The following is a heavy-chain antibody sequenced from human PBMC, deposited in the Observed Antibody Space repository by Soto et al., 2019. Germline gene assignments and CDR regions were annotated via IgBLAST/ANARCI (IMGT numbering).Heavy chain of an antibody. V-gene: IGHV4-31*03. J-gene: IGHJ6*02. CDR1: GGAISSDDFF. CDR2: IYHSGTT. D-gene: IGHD3-10*01. Sequence: QVQLQESGPGLVKPSETLSLSCNVSGGAISSDDFFWSWVRQHPARGLEWIGYIYHSGTTYYNPSLHRRSTISVDTSKNQYPLKLRSGTAPDTAVYFCHSDEGAVSGPAGGMDVCGQGDAGTVS. CDR3: HSDEGAVSGPAGGMDV.